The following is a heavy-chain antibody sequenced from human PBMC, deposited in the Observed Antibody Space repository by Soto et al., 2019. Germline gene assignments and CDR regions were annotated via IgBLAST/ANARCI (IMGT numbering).Heavy chain of an antibody. CDR1: GFTFDDYA. CDR3: AKGTQALIWFGELSGIGNDY. V-gene: IGHV3-9*01. CDR2: ISWNSGSI. J-gene: IGHJ4*02. Sequence: GGSLRLSCSASGFTFDDYAMHWVRQAPGKGLEWVSGISWNSGSIGYADSVKGRFTISRDNAKNSLYLQMNSLRAEDTALYYCAKGTQALIWFGELSGIGNDYWGQGTLVTVS. D-gene: IGHD3-10*01.